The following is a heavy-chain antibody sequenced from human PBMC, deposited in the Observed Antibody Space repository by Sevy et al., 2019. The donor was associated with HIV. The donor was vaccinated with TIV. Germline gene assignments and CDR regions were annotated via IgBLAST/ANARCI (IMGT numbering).Heavy chain of an antibody. Sequence: GGSLRLSCAASGFTFSSYSMNWVRQAPGKGLEWVSSISSSSSYIYYADSVKGRFTISRDNAKNSLYLQMNSLRAEDTAVYYCARDPRTAAGTRYFDYWGQGTLVTVSS. J-gene: IGHJ4*02. V-gene: IGHV3-21*01. CDR3: ARDPRTAAGTRYFDY. CDR2: ISSSSSYI. CDR1: GFTFSSYS. D-gene: IGHD6-13*01.